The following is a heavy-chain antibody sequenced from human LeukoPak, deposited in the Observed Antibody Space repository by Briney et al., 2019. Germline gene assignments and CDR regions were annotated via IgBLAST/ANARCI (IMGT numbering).Heavy chain of an antibody. CDR3: ARTSSLSPITIFGVVISNYYYYMDV. D-gene: IGHD3-3*01. V-gene: IGHV4-59*01. CDR2: IYYSGST. Sequence: DPSETLSLTCTVSGGSISSYYWSWIRQPPGKGLEWIGYIYYSGSTNYNPSLKSRVTISVDTSKNQFSLKLSSVTAADTAVYYCARTSSLSPITIFGVVISNYYYYMDVWGKGTTVTVSS. CDR1: GGSISSYY. J-gene: IGHJ6*03.